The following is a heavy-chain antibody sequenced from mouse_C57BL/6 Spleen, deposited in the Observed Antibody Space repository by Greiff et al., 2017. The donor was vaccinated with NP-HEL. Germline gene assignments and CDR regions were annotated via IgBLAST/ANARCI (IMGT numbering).Heavy chain of an antibody. V-gene: IGHV5-16*01. D-gene: IGHD2-4*01. CDR1: GFTFSDYY. CDR2: INYDGSST. CDR3: ARDPDDYDWYFDV. J-gene: IGHJ1*03. Sequence: EVHLVESEGGLVQPGSSMKLSCTASGFTFSDYYMAWVRQVPEKGLEWVANINYDGSSTYYLDSLKSRFIISRDNAKNILYLQMSSLKSEDTATYYCARDPDDYDWYFDVWGTGTTVTVSS.